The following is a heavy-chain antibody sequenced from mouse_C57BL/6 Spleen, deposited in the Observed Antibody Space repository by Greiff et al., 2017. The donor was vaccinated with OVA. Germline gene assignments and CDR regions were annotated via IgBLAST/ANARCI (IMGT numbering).Heavy chain of an antibody. J-gene: IGHJ2*01. CDR2: ISYDGSN. Sequence: EVKLQESGPGLVKPSQSLSLSCSVTGYSITSGYYWYWIRQFPGNKLEWRGYISYDGSNNYNPSLKNRISITRDTSKNQFFLKLNSVTTEDTATYYCARDPGSSYLYDFDYWGHGATLTVAS. CDR1: GYSITSGYY. D-gene: IGHD1-1*01. CDR3: ARDPGSSYLYDFDY. V-gene: IGHV3-6*01.